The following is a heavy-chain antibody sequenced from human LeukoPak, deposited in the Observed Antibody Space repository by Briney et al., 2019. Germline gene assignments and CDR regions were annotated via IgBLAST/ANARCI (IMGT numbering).Heavy chain of an antibody. Sequence: SETLSLTCTVSGGSISSYYRSWIRQPAGKGLEWIGRIYTSGSTNYNPSLKSRVTMSVDTSKNQFSLKLSSVTAADTAVYYCARDRTSLWELIQGRWFDPWGQGTLVTVSS. D-gene: IGHD1-26*01. CDR3: ARDRTSLWELIQGRWFDP. V-gene: IGHV4-4*07. CDR1: GGSISSYY. J-gene: IGHJ5*02. CDR2: IYTSGST.